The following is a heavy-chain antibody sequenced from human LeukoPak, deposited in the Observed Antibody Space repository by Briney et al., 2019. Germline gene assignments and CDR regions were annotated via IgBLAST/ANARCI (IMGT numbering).Heavy chain of an antibody. CDR3: ARPVRSYYGSGTYGVD. CDR2: IYYSGST. D-gene: IGHD3-10*01. CDR1: GGSISSSSYY. V-gene: IGHV4-39*01. J-gene: IGHJ4*02. Sequence: PSETLSLTCTVSGGSISSSSYYWGWIRQPPGKGLEWIGSIYYSGSTYYNPSLKSRVTISVDTSKNQFSLKLGSVTAADTAVYYCARPVRSYYGSGTYGVDWGQGTLVTVSS.